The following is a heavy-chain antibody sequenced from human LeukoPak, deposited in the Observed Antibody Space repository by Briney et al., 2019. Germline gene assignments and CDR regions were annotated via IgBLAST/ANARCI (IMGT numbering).Heavy chain of an antibody. V-gene: IGHV3-23*01. Sequence: GGSLRLFCAASGFTFSSYAMSWVRQAPGKGLEWVSAISGSGGSTYYADSVKGRFTISRDNSKNTLYLQMNSLRAEDTAVYYCAREVLMYSSGWTPLDYWGRGTLVTVSS. CDR1: GFTFSSYA. J-gene: IGHJ4*02. CDR3: AREVLMYSSGWTPLDY. CDR2: ISGSGGST. D-gene: IGHD6-19*01.